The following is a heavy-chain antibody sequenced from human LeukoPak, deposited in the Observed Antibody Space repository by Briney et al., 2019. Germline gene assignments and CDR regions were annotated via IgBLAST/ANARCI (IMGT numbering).Heavy chain of an antibody. D-gene: IGHD6-13*01. CDR1: GYSFTSYW. CDR2: SYPGDSDT. J-gene: IGHJ4*02. V-gene: IGHV5-51*01. CDR3: ARLPATVGYSSSWYGDLDY. Sequence: GESLKISCKGSGYSFTSYWIGWVRQMPGKGLEWMGISYPGDSDTRYSPSFQGQVTISADKSISTAYLQWSSLKASDIAMYYCARLPATVGYSSSWYGDLDYWGQGTLVTVSS.